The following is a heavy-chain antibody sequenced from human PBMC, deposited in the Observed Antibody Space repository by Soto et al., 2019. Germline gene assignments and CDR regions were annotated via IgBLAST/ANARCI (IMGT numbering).Heavy chain of an antibody. CDR3: ARVHGQELLYYYYYGLDV. Sequence: PSETQRLPWSFYDWNFSGHYGSWILPPPGKGVGWIGEISHSGSTNYHAYLKSRVTISVDTSKNQFSLKLSSVTAADTAVYYCARVHGQELLYYYYYGLDVWRQGTRVTVFS. CDR2: ISHSGST. J-gene: IGHJ6*02. D-gene: IGHD1-26*01. CDR1: DWNFSGHY. V-gene: IGHV4-34*01.